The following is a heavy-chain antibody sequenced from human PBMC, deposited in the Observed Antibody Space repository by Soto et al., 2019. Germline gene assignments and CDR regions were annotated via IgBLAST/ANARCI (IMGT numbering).Heavy chain of an antibody. CDR2: ISYDGSNK. Sequence: VRLLESGGGLIQPGGSLRLSCAASGFTFSSYGMHWVRQAPGKGLEWVAVISYDGSNKYYADSVKGRFTISRDNSKNTLYLQMNSLRAEDTAVYYCAKFNYFWSGYYYGMDVWGQGTTVTVSS. CDR3: AKFNYFWSGYYYGMDV. J-gene: IGHJ6*02. V-gene: IGHV3-30*18. D-gene: IGHD3-3*01. CDR1: GFTFSSYG.